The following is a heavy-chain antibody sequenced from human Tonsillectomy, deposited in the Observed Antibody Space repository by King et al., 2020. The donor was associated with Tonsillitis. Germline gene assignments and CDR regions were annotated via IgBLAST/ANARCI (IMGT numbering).Heavy chain of an antibody. D-gene: IGHD5/OR15-5a*01. CDR2: IYWADDQ. J-gene: IGHJ5*02. CDR3: AHRHGSVDGRWFDP. V-gene: IGHV2-5*02. Sequence: TLKESGPTLVKPTQTLTLTCSFSGFSLNTYGVGVGWIRQAPGKALEWLALIYWADDQRYSPSLKSRLTITKDTSKNQVVLRITNVDPVDTATYYCAHRHGSVDGRWFDPWGQGTLVTVSS. CDR1: GFSLNTYGVG.